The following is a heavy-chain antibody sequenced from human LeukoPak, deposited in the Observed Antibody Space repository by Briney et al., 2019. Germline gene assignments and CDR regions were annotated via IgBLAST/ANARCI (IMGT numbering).Heavy chain of an antibody. CDR2: IYHSGST. V-gene: IGHV4-34*01. J-gene: IGHJ4*02. D-gene: IGHD2-8*01. CDR3: GIQMVYAFDY. Sequence: SETLSLTCAVYGGSFSGYYWSWIRQPPGKGLEWIGSIYHSGSTYYNSSLKSRVTISVDTSKNQFSLKLSSVTAADTAVYYCGIQMVYAFDYWGQGTLVTVSS. CDR1: GGSFSGYY.